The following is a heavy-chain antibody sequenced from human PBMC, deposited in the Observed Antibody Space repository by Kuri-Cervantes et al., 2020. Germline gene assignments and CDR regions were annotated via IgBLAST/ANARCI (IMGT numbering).Heavy chain of an antibody. D-gene: IGHD4-17*01. J-gene: IGHJ4*02. CDR3: ARDYFGDYYFDY. Sequence: GESLKISCVGSGFTFSSYWMSWVRQAPGKGLEWVANIKQDGSEKYYVDSVRGRFTISRDNAKNSLYLQMNSLRAGDTAVYYCARDYFGDYYFDYWGQGTLVTVSS. V-gene: IGHV3-7*01. CDR2: IKQDGSEK. CDR1: GFTFSSYW.